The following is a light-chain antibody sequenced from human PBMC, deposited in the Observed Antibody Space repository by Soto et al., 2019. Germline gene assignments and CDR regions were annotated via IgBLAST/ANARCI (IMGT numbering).Light chain of an antibody. CDR3: LQHDSYPWT. Sequence: DIQMTQSPSSLSASVGDRVTITCRASQVIRNALGCYQQRPGQAPKRLIYTASSFQGGVPSRFSGSGSGAEFTLTISSLQPEDFATYYCLQHDSYPWTFGQGTKVDIK. V-gene: IGKV1-17*01. CDR1: QVIRNA. J-gene: IGKJ1*01. CDR2: TAS.